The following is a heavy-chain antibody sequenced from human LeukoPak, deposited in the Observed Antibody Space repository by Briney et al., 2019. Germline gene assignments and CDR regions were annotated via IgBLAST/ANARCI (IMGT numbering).Heavy chain of an antibody. V-gene: IGHV3-30-3*01. J-gene: IGHJ4*02. Sequence: GRSLRLSCAASGFTFSSYAMHWVRQAPGKGLEWVAVISYDGSNKYYADSVKGRFTISRDNSKNTLYLQMNSLRAEDTAVYYCARDPWEDIVVVVAATPDYWGQGTLVTVSS. CDR1: GFTFSSYA. D-gene: IGHD2-15*01. CDR3: ARDPWEDIVVVVAATPDY. CDR2: ISYDGSNK.